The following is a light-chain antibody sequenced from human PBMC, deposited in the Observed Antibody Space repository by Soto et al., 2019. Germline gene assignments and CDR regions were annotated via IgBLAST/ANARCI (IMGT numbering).Light chain of an antibody. Sequence: QSALTQPASVSGSPGQSITISCTGTNNDIGNYYYVSWYQQYPGKAPQLILYEVNNRPSGVSHRFSGSKSGNTASLTISGLQPEDEADYYCSSYTSSSTLYVAGTGTKVPVL. CDR2: EVN. CDR1: NNDIGNYYY. V-gene: IGLV2-14*01. CDR3: SSYTSSSTLYV. J-gene: IGLJ1*01.